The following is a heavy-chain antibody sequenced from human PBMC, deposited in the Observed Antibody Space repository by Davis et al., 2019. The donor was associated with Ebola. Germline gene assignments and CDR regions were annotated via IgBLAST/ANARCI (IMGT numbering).Heavy chain of an antibody. CDR2: INHSGST. CDR3: ARYRSSHDDAFDI. J-gene: IGHJ3*02. Sequence: SETLSLTCAVYGGSFSGYYWSWIRQPPGKGLEWIGEINHSGSTNYNPSLKIRVTISVDTSKNQFSLKLSSVTAADTAVYYWARYRSSHDDAFDIWGQGKMVTVSS. CDR1: GGSFSGYY. V-gene: IGHV4-34*01. D-gene: IGHD6-13*01.